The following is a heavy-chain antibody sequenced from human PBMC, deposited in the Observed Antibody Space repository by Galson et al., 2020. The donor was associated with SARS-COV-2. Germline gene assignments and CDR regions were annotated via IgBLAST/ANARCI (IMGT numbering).Heavy chain of an antibody. CDR3: ARAGNYIGGYMDV. CDR1: GFTVSNNY. CDR2: LYTRGTT. V-gene: IGHV3-66*02. J-gene: IGHJ6*03. D-gene: IGHD4-4*01. Sequence: GESLKISCAASGFTVSNNYMSWVRQAPGKGLEWVSVLYTRGTTDYADSVKGRFTISRDNPKNTVYLQMNSLRTEDTAVYYCARAGNYIGGYMDVWGKGTTVTVSS.